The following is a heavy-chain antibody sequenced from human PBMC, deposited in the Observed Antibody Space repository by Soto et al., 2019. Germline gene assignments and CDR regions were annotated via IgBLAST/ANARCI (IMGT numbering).Heavy chain of an antibody. J-gene: IGHJ4*02. CDR2: IYYSGAT. V-gene: IGHV4-31*03. Sequence: QVQLQESGPGLVKPSQTLSLTCTVSRGSISSGGYYWSWIRQHPGKGLEWIGYIYYSGATYYNPSLASRVTISVDMSKNQFSLKLSSMTAAETAVYYCARVPPDRYSGGRLDSWGQGTLVAVSS. D-gene: IGHD6-19*01. CDR1: RGSISSGGYY. CDR3: ARVPPDRYSGGRLDS.